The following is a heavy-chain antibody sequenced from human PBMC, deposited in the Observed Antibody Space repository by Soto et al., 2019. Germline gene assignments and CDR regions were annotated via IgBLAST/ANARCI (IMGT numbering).Heavy chain of an antibody. CDR1: GFTFSTYA. Sequence: GGSLRLSCAASGFTFSTYAMNWVRQTPGKGLDWVSSISGSGGSTHYADSVKGRFTISRDNSKNTLDLQMNSLRAEDTAVYYCAKALGELWFGDLLPDYWGQGTLVTVSS. J-gene: IGHJ4*02. CDR2: ISGSGGST. V-gene: IGHV3-23*01. D-gene: IGHD3-10*01. CDR3: AKALGELWFGDLLPDY.